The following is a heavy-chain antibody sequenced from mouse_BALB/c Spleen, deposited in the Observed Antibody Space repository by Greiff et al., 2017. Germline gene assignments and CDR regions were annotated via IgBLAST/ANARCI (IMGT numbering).Heavy chain of an antibody. CDR3: ARSGGNSFDY. CDR2: ISSGSSTI. CDR1: GFTFSSFG. V-gene: IGHV5-17*02. J-gene: IGHJ2*01. D-gene: IGHD2-1*01. Sequence: EVQGVESGGGLVQPGGSRKLSCAASGFTFSSFGMHWVRQAPEKGLEWVAYISSGSSTIYYADTVKGRFTISRDNPKNTLFLQMTSLRSEDTAMYYCARSGGNSFDYWGQGTTLTVSS.